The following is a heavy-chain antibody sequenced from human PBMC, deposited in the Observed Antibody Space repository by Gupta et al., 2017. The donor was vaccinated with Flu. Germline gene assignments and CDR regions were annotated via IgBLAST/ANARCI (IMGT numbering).Heavy chain of an antibody. J-gene: IGHJ4*02. CDR3: AREGDYDILTDY. V-gene: IGHV3-21*01. CDR2: ISSSSSYI. D-gene: IGHD3-9*01. Sequence: TFSSYSRNWVRQAPGKGLEWVSSISSSSSYIYYADSVKGRFTISRDNAKNSLYLQMNSLRAEDTAVYYCAREGDYDILTDYWGQGTLVTVSS. CDR1: TFSSYS.